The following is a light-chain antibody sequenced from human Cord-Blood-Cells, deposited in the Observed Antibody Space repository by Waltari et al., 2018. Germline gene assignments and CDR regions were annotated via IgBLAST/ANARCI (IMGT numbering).Light chain of an antibody. CDR2: EVT. J-gene: IGLJ3*02. Sequence: QAALTQPRSVSGSPGQSVTISCTGTSSDIGHYDYVSWYQQHPGTAPKLMIYEVTKRPSGVSDRFSGSKSDYTASLTISGLQAEDEADYYCCSYAGTYTYWVFGGGTRLTVL. CDR3: CSYAGTYTYWV. CDR1: SSDIGHYDY. V-gene: IGLV2-11*01.